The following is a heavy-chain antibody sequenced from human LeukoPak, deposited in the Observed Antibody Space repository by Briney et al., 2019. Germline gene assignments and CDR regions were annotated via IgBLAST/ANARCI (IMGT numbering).Heavy chain of an antibody. D-gene: IGHD7-27*01. J-gene: IGHJ3*02. CDR3: ARESDWGLARGDAFDI. CDR2: INHSGST. CDR1: GGSFSGYY. Sequence: SETLSLTCAVYGGSFSGYYWSWIRQPPGKGLEWIGEINHSGSTNYNPSLKSRVTISVDTSKNQFSLKLSSVTAADTAVYYCARESDWGLARGDAFDIWGQGTMVTVSS. V-gene: IGHV4-34*01.